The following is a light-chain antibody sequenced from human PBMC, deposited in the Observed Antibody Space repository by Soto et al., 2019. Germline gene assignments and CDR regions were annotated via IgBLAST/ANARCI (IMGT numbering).Light chain of an antibody. Sequence: EIVLTQSPGTLSLSPGERATLSCRASESVSSSYLAWYQQKPGQAPRLLIFGASSRATGTPDRFSGSGSGTEFTLTISSLQSEDFAVYYCQQYNNWPPLTFGGGTKVDIK. V-gene: IGKV3-20*01. CDR2: GAS. CDR3: QQYNNWPPLT. J-gene: IGKJ4*01. CDR1: ESVSSSY.